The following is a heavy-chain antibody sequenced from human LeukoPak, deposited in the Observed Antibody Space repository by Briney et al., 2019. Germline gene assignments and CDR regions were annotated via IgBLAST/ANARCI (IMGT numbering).Heavy chain of an antibody. CDR3: ARPITSGWTFPFDY. Sequence: GGSLRLSCAASGFSFSDYSMNWVRQAPGKGLEWVSYISSGTNTIYYADSVKGRFIISRNNAKNSLYLQMNSLRDEDTAVYYCARPITSGWTFPFDYWGQGIVVTVSS. CDR2: ISSGTNTI. J-gene: IGHJ4*02. V-gene: IGHV3-48*02. D-gene: IGHD6-19*01. CDR1: GFSFSDYS.